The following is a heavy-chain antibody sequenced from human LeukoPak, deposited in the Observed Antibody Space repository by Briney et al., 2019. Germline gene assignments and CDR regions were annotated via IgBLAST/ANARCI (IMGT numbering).Heavy chain of an antibody. CDR1: GGSFSGYY. J-gene: IGHJ6*03. CDR2: INHSGST. D-gene: IGHD5-18*01. Sequence: PSETLSLTCAVYGGSFSGYYWSWIRQPPGKGLEWSGEINHSGSTNYNPSLKSRVTISVDTSKNQFSLKLSSVTAADTAVYYCARRVGYGQYYYYMDVWGKGTTVTVSS. V-gene: IGHV4-34*01. CDR3: ARRVGYGQYYYYMDV.